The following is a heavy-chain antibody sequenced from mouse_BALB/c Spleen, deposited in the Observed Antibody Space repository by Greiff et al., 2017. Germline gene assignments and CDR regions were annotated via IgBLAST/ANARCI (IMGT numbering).Heavy chain of an antibody. CDR3: ARARGPITTATFAMDY. Sequence: VQLQQSGPELVKPGASVRISCKASGYTFTSYYIHWVKQRPGQGLEWIGWIYPGNVNTKYNEKFKGKATLTADKSSSTAYMQLSSLTSEDSAVYFCARARGPITTATFAMDYWGQGTSVTVSS. CDR1: GYTFTSYY. V-gene: IGHV1S56*01. D-gene: IGHD1-2*01. J-gene: IGHJ4*01. CDR2: IYPGNVNT.